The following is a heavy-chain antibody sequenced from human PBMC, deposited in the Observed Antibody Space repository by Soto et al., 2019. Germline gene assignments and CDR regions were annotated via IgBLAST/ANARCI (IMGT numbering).Heavy chain of an antibody. V-gene: IGHV4-31*03. Sequence: PSETLSLTCTVSGGSISSGGYYWSWIRQHPGKGLEWIGYIYYRGSTYYNPSLKSRVTIPVDTSKHQFSLKLSSVTAADTAVYYCATTGGIAAAGYWFDPWGQGTLVTVSA. CDR1: GGSISSGGYY. J-gene: IGHJ5*02. CDR3: ATTGGIAAAGYWFDP. CDR2: IYYRGST. D-gene: IGHD6-13*01.